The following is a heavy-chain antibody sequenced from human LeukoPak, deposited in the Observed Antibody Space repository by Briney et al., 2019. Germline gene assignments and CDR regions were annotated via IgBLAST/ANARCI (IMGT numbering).Heavy chain of an antibody. V-gene: IGHV3-74*01. Sequence: GGSLRLSCAASGNYWMHWVRQAPGKGLVWVSHVNSDGSWTSYADSVKGRFTISKDNAKNTVYLQMNSLRAEDTAVYYCVSFYGTYWGRGTLVTVSS. D-gene: IGHD2/OR15-2a*01. CDR1: GNYW. CDR2: VNSDGSWT. CDR3: VSFYGTY. J-gene: IGHJ4*02.